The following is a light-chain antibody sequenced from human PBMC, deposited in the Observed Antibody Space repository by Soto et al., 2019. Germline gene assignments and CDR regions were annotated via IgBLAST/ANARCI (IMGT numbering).Light chain of an antibody. CDR2: EVT. Sequence: QSVLTQPASVSGSPGQSITISCSGTRSDVGRYNLVSWYQLHPGKAPKLIIYEVTKRPSGVSTRFSGSKSGNTASLTISGLQAEDEADYYCCSYAGTYVFGPGTKLTVL. CDR1: RSDVGRYNL. CDR3: CSYAGTYV. J-gene: IGLJ1*01. V-gene: IGLV2-23*02.